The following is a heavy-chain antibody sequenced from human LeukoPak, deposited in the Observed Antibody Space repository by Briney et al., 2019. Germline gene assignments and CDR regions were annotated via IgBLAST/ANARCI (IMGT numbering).Heavy chain of an antibody. D-gene: IGHD5-18*01. Sequence: SETLSLNCTVSGGSISSSPYCWGWLRQPPGKGLEWIGCIYYRGTTHYSPSLESRVTISVDTSKYQFSLKLASVTAADMAIYYCAKGAGGFSYYNWFDPWGQGTLVTVSS. J-gene: IGHJ5*02. CDR3: AKGAGGFSYYNWFDP. V-gene: IGHV4-39*07. CDR2: IYYRGTT. CDR1: GGSISSSPYC.